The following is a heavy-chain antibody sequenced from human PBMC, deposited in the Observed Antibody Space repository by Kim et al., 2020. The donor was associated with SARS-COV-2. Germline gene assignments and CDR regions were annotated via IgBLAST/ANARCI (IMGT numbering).Heavy chain of an antibody. CDR3: ARNPNYGRYCSGGSCHKPRFDP. D-gene: IGHD2-15*01. CDR2: INPSGGST. V-gene: IGHV1-46*01. CDR1: GYTFTSYY. J-gene: IGHJ5*02. Sequence: ASVKVSCKASGYTFTSYYMHWVRQAPGQGLEWMGIINPSGGSTSYAQKFQGRVTMTRDTSTSTVYMELSSLRSEDTAVYYCARNPNYGRYCSGGSCHKPRFDPWGQGTLVTVSS.